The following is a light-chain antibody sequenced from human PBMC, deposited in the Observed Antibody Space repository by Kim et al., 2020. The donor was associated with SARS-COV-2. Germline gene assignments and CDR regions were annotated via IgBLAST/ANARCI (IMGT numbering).Light chain of an antibody. V-gene: IGLV1-40*01. J-gene: IGLJ2*01. CDR3: QSYDSSLSGSEV. CDR1: SSNLGAGYD. CDR2: ENT. Sequence: VTISCTGGSSNLGAGYDVHWYQQLPGAAPRLLIYENTNRPSGVPARFSGSKSATSASLAITGLQAEDEGDYYCQSYDSSLSGSEVFGGGTQLTVL.